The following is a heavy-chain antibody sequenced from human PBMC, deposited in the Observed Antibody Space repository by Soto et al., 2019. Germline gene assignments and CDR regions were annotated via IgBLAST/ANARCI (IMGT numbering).Heavy chain of an antibody. Sequence: QVELVQYGAEVKKPGASVMVSCKASGYTFTSYDINWVRQATGQGLEYLGWMNPNSGNTGYVQKFQGRVTMTRDTSISTAYMELSSLRSEDTAVYFCARGVKYGAYSRWFDPWGQGTLVTVSS. CDR1: GYTFTSYD. J-gene: IGHJ5*02. V-gene: IGHV1-8*01. D-gene: IGHD4-17*01. CDR2: MNPNSGNT. CDR3: ARGVKYGAYSRWFDP.